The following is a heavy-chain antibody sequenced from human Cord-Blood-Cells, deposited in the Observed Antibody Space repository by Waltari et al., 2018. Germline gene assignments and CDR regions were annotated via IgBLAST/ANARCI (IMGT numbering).Heavy chain of an antibody. CDR2: FDPEDGET. CDR1: GYTLTELS. Sequence: QVQLVQSGAEVKKPGASVKVSCKVSGYTLTELSMHWVRQAPGQGLEWMGGFDPEDGETIYAQKCQGRVTRTEDTSTDTAYMELSSLRSEDTAVYYCATQAHDRGYSYGGWFDPWGQGTLVTVSS. V-gene: IGHV1-24*01. J-gene: IGHJ5*02. D-gene: IGHD5-18*01. CDR3: ATQAHDRGYSYGGWFDP.